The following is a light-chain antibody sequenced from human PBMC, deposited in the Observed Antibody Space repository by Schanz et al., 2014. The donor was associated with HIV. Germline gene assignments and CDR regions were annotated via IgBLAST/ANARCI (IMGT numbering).Light chain of an antibody. CDR3: QQSYSSPRT. Sequence: DIQMTQSPSSLSASVGDRVTITCQASQDISNYLNWYQQKPGKAPKLLIYDASNLETGVPSRFSGSGSGTDFTLTISSLQPEDFATYYCQQSYSSPRTFGQGTRVEI. V-gene: IGKV1-39*01. J-gene: IGKJ1*01. CDR1: QDISNY. CDR2: DAS.